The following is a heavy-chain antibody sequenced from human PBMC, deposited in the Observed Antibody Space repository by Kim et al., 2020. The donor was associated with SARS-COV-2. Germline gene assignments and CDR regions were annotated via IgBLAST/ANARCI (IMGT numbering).Heavy chain of an antibody. Sequence: SETLSLTCAVYGGSFSGYYWSWIRQPPGKGLEWIGEINHSGSTNYNPSLKSRVTISVDTSKNQFSLKLSSVTAADTAVYYCARGITKQWLPPGAWYFDLWGRGTLVTVSS. J-gene: IGHJ2*01. V-gene: IGHV4-34*01. CDR3: ARGITKQWLPPGAWYFDL. D-gene: IGHD6-19*01. CDR2: INHSGST. CDR1: GGSFSGYY.